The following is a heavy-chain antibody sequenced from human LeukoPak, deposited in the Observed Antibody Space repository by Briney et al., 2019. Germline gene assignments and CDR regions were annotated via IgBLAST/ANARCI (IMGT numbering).Heavy chain of an antibody. D-gene: IGHD3-3*01. CDR1: GYTFTSYD. CDR3: ARAPYPFWSGYYVHFDY. J-gene: IGHJ4*02. Sequence: GASVKVSCKASGYTFTSYDINWVRQATGQGLECMGWMNPNSGITGYAQKFQGRVTMTRNTSISTAYMELSSLRSEDTAVYYCARAPYPFWSGYYVHFDYWGQGTLVTVFS. CDR2: MNPNSGIT. V-gene: IGHV1-8*01.